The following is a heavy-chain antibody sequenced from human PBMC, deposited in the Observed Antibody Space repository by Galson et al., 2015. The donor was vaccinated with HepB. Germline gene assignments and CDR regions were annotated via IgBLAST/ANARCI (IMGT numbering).Heavy chain of an antibody. CDR2: ISNGAGST. CDR1: GFTLSSFA. D-gene: IGHD1-26*01. CDR3: AKGVMAATTLFDY. V-gene: IGHV3-23*01. J-gene: IGHJ4*02. Sequence: SLRLSCAASGFTLSSFAMSWVRQAPGKGLEWVSTISNGAGSTYYADSVKGRFTISRDNSKNTLYLQMNSLRAEDTAVYYCAKGVMAATTLFDYWGQGTLVTVSS.